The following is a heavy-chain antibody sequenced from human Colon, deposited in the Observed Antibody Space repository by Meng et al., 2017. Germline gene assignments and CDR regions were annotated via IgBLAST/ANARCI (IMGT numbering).Heavy chain of an antibody. CDR3: VKDYVVVPTTLLH. D-gene: IGHD2-2*01. CDR2: ITGSGDSA. CDR1: GFTFSSYA. Sequence: GESLKISCEASGFTFSSYAMNRVRQAPGKGLEWVSGITGSGDSASYAESVKGRFTISRDNSKNTVYLQMNSLRAEDTALYYCVKDYVVVPTTLLHWGQGTLVTVSS. J-gene: IGHJ4*02. V-gene: IGHV3-23*01.